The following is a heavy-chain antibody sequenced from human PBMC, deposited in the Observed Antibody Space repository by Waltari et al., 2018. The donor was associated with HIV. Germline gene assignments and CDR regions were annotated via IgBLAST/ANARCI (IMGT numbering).Heavy chain of an antibody. V-gene: IGHV3-23*01. CDR3: VKDSGRAADVFDL. CDR2: IRGGGET. Sequence: QLLESGGGLLEPGGSLRLSCAASGFIFTDFAMDGVRQAPGKGLEWVSAIRGGGETFYADSVKGRFTISRDNSKNTLYLQMNSLRADDAAVYYCVKDSGRAADVFDLWGQGTMDTVSS. J-gene: IGHJ3*01. CDR1: GFIFTDFA. D-gene: IGHD3-10*01.